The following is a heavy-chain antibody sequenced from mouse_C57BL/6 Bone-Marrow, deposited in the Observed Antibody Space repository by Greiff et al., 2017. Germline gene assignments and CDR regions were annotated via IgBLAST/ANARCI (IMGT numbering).Heavy chain of an antibody. Sequence: EVKVVESGGGLVQPGGSLSLSCAASGFTFTDYYMSWVRQPPGKALEWLGFIRNKANGYTTEYSASVKGRFTISRDNSQSILYLQMNALRAEDSATYYCARWELGREFAYWGQGTLVTVSA. V-gene: IGHV7-3*01. CDR3: ARWELGREFAY. J-gene: IGHJ3*01. CDR1: GFTFTDYY. D-gene: IGHD4-1*01. CDR2: IRNKANGYTT.